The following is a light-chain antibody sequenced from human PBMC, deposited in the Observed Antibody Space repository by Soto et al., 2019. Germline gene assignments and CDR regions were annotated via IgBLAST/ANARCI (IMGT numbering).Light chain of an antibody. CDR1: QGGSNA. Sequence: AIQMTQSPSSLSASVGDRVTITGRARQGGSNAVGLYQQKPGKAPRLLIYAASTLQSGVPPRLRGSQSATAFTLTFGSLEHEEFATYYCSQDFASTLTFGGGTKVERK. CDR2: AAS. V-gene: IGKV1-6*01. CDR3: SQDFASTLT. J-gene: IGKJ4*01.